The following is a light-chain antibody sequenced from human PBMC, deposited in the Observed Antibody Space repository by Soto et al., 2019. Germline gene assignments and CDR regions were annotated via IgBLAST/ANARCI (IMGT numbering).Light chain of an antibody. J-gene: IGKJ2*01. CDR1: QSVSNNY. CDR3: QQYGTTRYT. CDR2: GIS. V-gene: IGKV3-20*01. Sequence: EIVLTQSPGTLSLSPGEGVTLSCRASQSVSNNYLAWYQQKPGQAPRLLIYGISRRATGIPDRFSGSGSGKDFALTISRLEPEDSAVYYCQQYGTTRYTFGQGTKLEIK.